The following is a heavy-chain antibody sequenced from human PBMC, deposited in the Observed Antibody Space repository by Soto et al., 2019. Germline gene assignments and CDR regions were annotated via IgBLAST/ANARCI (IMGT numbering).Heavy chain of an antibody. D-gene: IGHD6-19*01. CDR2: INHSGST. Sequence: SETLSVTCAVYGGSFSGYYWSWIRQPPGKGLEWIGEINHSGSTNYNPSLKSRVTISVDTSKNQFSLKLSSVTAADTAVYYCARARRDSSGWPSWGYYFDYWGQGTLVTVSS. CDR3: ARARRDSSGWPSWGYYFDY. CDR1: GGSFSGYY. V-gene: IGHV4-34*01. J-gene: IGHJ4*02.